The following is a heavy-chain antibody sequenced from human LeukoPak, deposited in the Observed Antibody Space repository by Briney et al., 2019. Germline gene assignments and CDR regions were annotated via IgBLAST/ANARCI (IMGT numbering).Heavy chain of an antibody. J-gene: IGHJ3*02. V-gene: IGHV3-74*01. CDR3: ARNYPYYYDSSGYRDAFDI. Sequence: GGSLRLSCAASGFTFSSYSMNWVRQAPGKGLVWVSRINSDGSSTSYADSVKGRFTISRDNAKNTLYLQMNSLRAEDTAVYYCARNYPYYYDSSGYRDAFDIWGQGTMVTVSS. CDR2: INSDGSST. D-gene: IGHD3-22*01. CDR1: GFTFSSYS.